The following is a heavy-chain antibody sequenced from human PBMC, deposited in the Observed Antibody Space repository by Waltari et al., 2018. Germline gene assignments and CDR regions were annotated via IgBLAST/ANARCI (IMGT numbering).Heavy chain of an antibody. CDR2: IGGTGGSE. D-gene: IGHD3-10*01. Sequence: DVQLLESGGGLVQPGGSLRLSCAASGFTFGNFAMHWVRRAPGKGLQWVPGIGGTGGSEYNADSVKGRLTISRDNPKKTLDMQMNSLSAEDTALYYCVKDYYGSGNFPRFDIWGQGTLVTVSS. V-gene: IGHV3-23*01. J-gene: IGHJ4*02. CDR3: VKDYYGSGNFPRFDI. CDR1: GFTFGNFA.